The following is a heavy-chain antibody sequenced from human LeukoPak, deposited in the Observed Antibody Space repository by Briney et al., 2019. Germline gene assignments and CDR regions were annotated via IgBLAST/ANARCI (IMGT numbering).Heavy chain of an antibody. D-gene: IGHD1-26*01. J-gene: IGHJ5*02. CDR3: ARHEYSGSYYGLSWFDP. CDR2: IYYSGST. CDR1: GGSISSSGYY. V-gene: IGHV4-39*01. Sequence: ASETLSLTCTVSGGSISSSGYYWGWIRQPPEKGLEWIASIYYSGSTYYNPSLKSRVTISVDTSKNQLSLKLSSLTAADTAVYYCARHEYSGSYYGLSWFDPWGQGTLVTVSS.